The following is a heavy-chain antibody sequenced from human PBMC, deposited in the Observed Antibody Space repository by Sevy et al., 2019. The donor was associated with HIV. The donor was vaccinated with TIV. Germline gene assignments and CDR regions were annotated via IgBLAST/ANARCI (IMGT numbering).Heavy chain of an antibody. Sequence: GGSLRLSCAASGFTFSSYAMRWVRQAPGKGLEWVSAISGSGGSTYYADSVKGRFTISRDNSKNTLYLQMNSLRAEATAVYYCDSKGYGGISVFEAFDIWGQGTMVTVSS. V-gene: IGHV3-23*01. CDR1: GFTFSSYA. J-gene: IGHJ3*02. CDR3: DSKGYGGISVFEAFDI. D-gene: IGHD2-15*01. CDR2: ISGSGGST.